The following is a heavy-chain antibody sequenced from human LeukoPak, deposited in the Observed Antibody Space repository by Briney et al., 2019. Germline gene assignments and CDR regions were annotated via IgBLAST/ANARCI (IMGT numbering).Heavy chain of an antibody. CDR2: IKSKTAGGTT. CDR3: TTIGDY. J-gene: IGHJ4*02. Sequence: GGSLRLSCAASGFTSSHAWMSWVRQAPGKGLEWVGRIKSKTAGGTTDYAAPVKGRFSVSRDDSKSTLYLQMNSLKSEDTGVYYCTTIGDYWGLGTQVTVSS. V-gene: IGHV3-15*01. CDR1: GFTSSHAW. D-gene: IGHD3-16*01.